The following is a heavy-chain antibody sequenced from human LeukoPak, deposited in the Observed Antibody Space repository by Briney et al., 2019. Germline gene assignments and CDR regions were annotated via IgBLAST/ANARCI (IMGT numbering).Heavy chain of an antibody. J-gene: IGHJ4*02. V-gene: IGHV5-51*01. CDR2: IYPGDSDT. CDR1: GYSFTSYW. CDR3: MRRACSSSWYYFDY. Sequence: GESLKISCKGSGYSFTSYWIGWVRQMPGKGLEWMGIIYPGDSDTRYSPSFQGQVTISADKSTSTANLQWSSLKASDTAIYYCMRRACSSSWYYFDYWGQGTLVTVSS. D-gene: IGHD2-2*01.